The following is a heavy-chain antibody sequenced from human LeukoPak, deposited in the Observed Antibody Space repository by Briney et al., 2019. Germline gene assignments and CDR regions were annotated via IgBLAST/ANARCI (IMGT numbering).Heavy chain of an antibody. CDR2: INPSGGST. V-gene: IGHV1-46*01. Sequence: ASVKVSCKTSGYTFTSYYMHWVRQAPGQGLEWMGIINPSGGSTSYAQKFQGRVTMTRDTSTSTVYMELSSLRSEDTAVYYCARTAGKAPFDIWGQGTMVTVSS. D-gene: IGHD6-13*01. J-gene: IGHJ3*02. CDR1: GYTFTSYY. CDR3: ARTAGKAPFDI.